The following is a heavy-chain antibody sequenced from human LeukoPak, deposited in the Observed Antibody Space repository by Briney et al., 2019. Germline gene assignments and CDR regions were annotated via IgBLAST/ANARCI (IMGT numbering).Heavy chain of an antibody. CDR2: ISSSRSYI. J-gene: IGHJ4*02. CDR1: GVSFSSYG. CDR3: ATLARRVTAILDF. D-gene: IGHD2-21*02. V-gene: IGHV3-21*01. Sequence: GGSLRLSCAASGVSFSSYGMNWVRQAPGKGLEWVSSISSSRSYIYYADSVKGRFTIPRDNAKNSLYLQMNSLRAEDTAVYYCATLARRVTAILDFWGQGTLVTVSS.